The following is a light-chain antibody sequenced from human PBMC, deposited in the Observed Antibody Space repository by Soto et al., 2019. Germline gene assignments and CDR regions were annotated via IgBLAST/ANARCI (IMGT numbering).Light chain of an antibody. V-gene: IGKV1-5*01. CDR3: QQYNSYSWT. CDR2: AAS. Sequence: IQMTHSPSSLSASVGDRVTITCRASQSISSYLNWYQQKPGKAPKLLIYAASSLQSGVPSRFSGSGSGTEFTLTISSLQPDDFATYYCQQYNSYSWTFGQGTKVDIK. J-gene: IGKJ1*01. CDR1: QSISSY.